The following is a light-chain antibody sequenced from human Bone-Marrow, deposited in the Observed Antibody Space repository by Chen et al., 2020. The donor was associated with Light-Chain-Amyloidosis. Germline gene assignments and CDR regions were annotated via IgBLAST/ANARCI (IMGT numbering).Light chain of an antibody. J-gene: IGLJ2*01. CDR1: DLPTKY. Sequence: SYELTQPPSVSVCTGQTARITCSGDDLPTKYAYWYQQKPGQAPVLVIHRDTERPSGISERFSGSSSGTTATLTISGVQAEDEADYHCQSADSSGTYEVIFGGGTKLTVL. V-gene: IGLV3-25*03. CDR2: RDT. CDR3: QSADSSGTYEVI.